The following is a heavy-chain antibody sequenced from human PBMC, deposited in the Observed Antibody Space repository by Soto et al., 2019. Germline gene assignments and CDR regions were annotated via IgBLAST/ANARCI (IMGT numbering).Heavy chain of an antibody. Sequence: QVQLVESGGGVVQPGRSLRLSCAASGFTFSSYGMHWVRQAPGEWLEWVVVISYDGSIQYYTDSAKGRFTISRDNSKSTLYLQMNSLRAEDTAVYYCAKDIPAYSSSWSFDSWRQGTLVTVSS. CDR2: ISYDGSIQ. CDR3: AKDIPAYSSSWSFDS. J-gene: IGHJ4*02. CDR1: GFTFSSYG. V-gene: IGHV3-30*18. D-gene: IGHD6-13*01.